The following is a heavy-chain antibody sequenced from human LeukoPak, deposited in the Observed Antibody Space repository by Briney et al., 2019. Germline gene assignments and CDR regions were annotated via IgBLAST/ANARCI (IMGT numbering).Heavy chain of an antibody. CDR1: GYTFTGYY. CDR3: ARGVIEGQWLVSYYFDY. D-gene: IGHD6-19*01. Sequence: SVNVSCTASGYTFTGYYLYWVRQAPGHGLEWMGWINPNSGVTNFAQKFQGRVTMTRDTSISTVCMELRRLRSDDTAVYYCARGVIEGQWLVSYYFDYWGQGTLGTVSS. V-gene: IGHV1-2*02. CDR2: INPNSGVT. J-gene: IGHJ4*02.